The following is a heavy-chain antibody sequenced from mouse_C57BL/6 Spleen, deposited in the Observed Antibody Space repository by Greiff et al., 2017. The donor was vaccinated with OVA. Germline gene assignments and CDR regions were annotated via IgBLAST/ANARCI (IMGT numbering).Heavy chain of an antibody. CDR3: ERRTGYYFDD. CDR2: IHPTSGST. J-gene: IGHJ2*01. V-gene: IGHV1-64*01. D-gene: IGHD4-1*01. Sequence: QVQLQQPGAELVKPGASVKLSCKASGYTFTSYWMHWVKQRPGQGLEWIGMIHPTSGSTNYNEKFKSKATLTVDKSSSTAYMQLSSLTSEDSAVYYCERRTGYYFDDWGQGTTLTVSS. CDR1: GYTFTSYW.